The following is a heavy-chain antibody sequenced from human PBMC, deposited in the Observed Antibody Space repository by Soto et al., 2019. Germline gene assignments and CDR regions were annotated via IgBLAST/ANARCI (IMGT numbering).Heavy chain of an antibody. CDR2: IGSRSSYI. CDR3: ARDVYCSSTSCAYYFDY. D-gene: IGHD2-2*01. Sequence: GGSLRLSCAASGFTFSSYSMNWVRQAPGKGLEWVPSIGSRSSYIYYADSVKGRFTISRDNPKNSLYLQMNSLRAEDTAVYYCARDVYCSSTSCAYYFDYWGQGILVTVSS. CDR1: GFTFSSYS. V-gene: IGHV3-21*01. J-gene: IGHJ4*02.